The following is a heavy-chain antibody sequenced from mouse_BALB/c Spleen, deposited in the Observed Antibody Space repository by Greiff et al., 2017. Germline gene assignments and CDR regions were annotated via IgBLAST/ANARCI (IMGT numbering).Heavy chain of an antibody. J-gene: IGHJ4*01. Sequence: EVHLVESGGDLVKPGGSLKLSCAASGFTFSSYGMSWVRQTPDKRLEWVATISSGGSYTYYPDSVKGRFTISRDNAKNTLYLQMSSLKSEDTAMYYCARQSSYYRYDRGDYAMDYWGQGTSVTVSS. CDR3: ARQSSYYRYDRGDYAMDY. CDR2: ISSGGSYT. D-gene: IGHD2-14*01. V-gene: IGHV5-6*01. CDR1: GFTFSSYG.